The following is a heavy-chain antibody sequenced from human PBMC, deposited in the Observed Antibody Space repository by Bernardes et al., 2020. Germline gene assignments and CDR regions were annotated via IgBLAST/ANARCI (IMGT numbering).Heavy chain of an antibody. CDR3: ASGEGFLEWSLDYYYYGMDV. CDR1: GGSFSGYY. J-gene: IGHJ6*02. D-gene: IGHD3-3*01. Sequence: SETLSLTCAVYGGSFSGYYWSWIRKPPGKGLEWIGEINHSGSTNYNPSLKSRVTISVDTSKNQFSLKLSSVTAADTAVYYCASGEGFLEWSLDYYYYGMDVWCQGTTVTVSS. CDR2: INHSGST. V-gene: IGHV4-34*01.